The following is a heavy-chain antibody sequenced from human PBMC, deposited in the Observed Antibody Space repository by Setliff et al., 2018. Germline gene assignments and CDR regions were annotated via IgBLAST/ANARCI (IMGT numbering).Heavy chain of an antibody. Sequence: PGGSLRLSCAASGFTFSNAWMSWVRQAPGKGLEWVSYISSSSSTIYYADSVRGRFTVSRDNAKGSLYLQMNGLRADDTGAYYCVRDDADNYDAFDNWGQGTLVTVSS. CDR3: VRDDADNYDAFDN. CDR1: GFTFSNAW. V-gene: IGHV3-11*04. J-gene: IGHJ3*02. D-gene: IGHD3-22*01. CDR2: ISSSSSTI.